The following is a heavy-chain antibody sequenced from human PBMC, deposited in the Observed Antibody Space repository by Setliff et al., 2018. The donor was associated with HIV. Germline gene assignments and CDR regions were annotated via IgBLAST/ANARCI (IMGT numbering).Heavy chain of an antibody. CDR1: GGSISIGGYY. CDR2: IYHNGST. CDR3: ARGGGSRAATSSYHYMDV. Sequence: TLSLTCTVSGGSISIGGYYWGWIRQHPGKGLEWIGYIYHNGSTYYNPSLKSRVIISVDTSKNQFSLKLSSVTAADTAVYYCARGGGSRAATSSYHYMDVWGKGTTVTVS. J-gene: IGHJ6*03. D-gene: IGHD2-15*01. V-gene: IGHV4-31*03.